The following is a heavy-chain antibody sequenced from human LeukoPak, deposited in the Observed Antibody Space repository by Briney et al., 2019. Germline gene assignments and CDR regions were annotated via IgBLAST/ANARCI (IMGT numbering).Heavy chain of an antibody. V-gene: IGHV1-69*13. CDR2: IIPIFGTA. CDR1: GGTFSSYA. Sequence: ASVKVSCKASGGTFSSYAISWVRQAPGQGLEWMGGIIPIFGTANYAQKFQGRVTITADESTSTAYMELRSLRSDDTAVYYCARNWVPSDQIDYWGQGTLVTVSS. CDR3: ARNWVPSDQIDY. J-gene: IGHJ4*02. D-gene: IGHD7-27*01.